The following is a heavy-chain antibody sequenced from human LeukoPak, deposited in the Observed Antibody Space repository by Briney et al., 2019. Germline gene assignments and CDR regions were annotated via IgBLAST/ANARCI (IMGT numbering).Heavy chain of an antibody. Sequence: SETLSLTCTVSGGSISSYYWSWIRQPAGKGLEWIGRICNSGSTNYNPSLKSRVTMSVDTSKNQFSLKLSSVTAADTAVYYCAKENHASGGDQFDYWGQGTLVTVSS. CDR2: ICNSGST. V-gene: IGHV4-4*07. CDR1: GGSISSYY. CDR3: AKENHASGGDQFDY. D-gene: IGHD3-16*01. J-gene: IGHJ4*02.